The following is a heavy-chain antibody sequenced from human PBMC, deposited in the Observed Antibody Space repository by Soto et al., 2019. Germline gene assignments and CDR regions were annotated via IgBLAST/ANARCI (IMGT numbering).Heavy chain of an antibody. Sequence: EVQLEESGGGLVQPGGSLRLSCAASGFTLGTYWMTWVRQAPGKGLEWVANIKQDESKKSYLDSVRGRFTISRDNARNSLYLQMNSLRVEDTGLYYCARDVSPGSSSLYLDAFDIWGQVTMVIVSS. V-gene: IGHV3-7*05. CDR1: GFTLGTYW. J-gene: IGHJ3*02. CDR3: ARDVSPGSSSLYLDAFDI. CDR2: IKQDESKK. D-gene: IGHD3-10*01.